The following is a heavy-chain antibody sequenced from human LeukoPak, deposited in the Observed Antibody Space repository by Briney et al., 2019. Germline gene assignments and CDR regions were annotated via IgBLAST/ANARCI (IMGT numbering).Heavy chain of an antibody. CDR2: ISSSDSTI. CDR3: ARAKFDSSGYYYRGFDI. D-gene: IGHD3-22*01. CDR1: GFTFSSYE. Sequence: GGSLRLSCAASGFTFSSYEMNWVRQAPGKGLEWVSYISSSDSTIYYTDSVKGRFTMSRDNAKKSLYLQMNSLRAEDTAVYYCARAKFDSSGYYYRGFDIWGQGTMVTVSS. J-gene: IGHJ3*02. V-gene: IGHV3-48*03.